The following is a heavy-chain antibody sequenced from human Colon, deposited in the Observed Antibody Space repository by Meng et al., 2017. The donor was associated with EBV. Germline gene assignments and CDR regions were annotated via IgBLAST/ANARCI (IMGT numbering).Heavy chain of an antibody. J-gene: IGHJ5*02. V-gene: IGHV1-8*01. CDR3: ARDVYGSGSYRSDT. D-gene: IGHD3-10*01. CDR2: MNPDSGDK. Sequence: QVQLLQPGPEVKKPGAAVKVSCKASGYSFTRYDINGVRQAPGQGLEWMGWMNPDSGDKGYAQKFQGRVTMTTNTSINTAYMDLSSLRSEDTDFYYCARDVYGSGSYRSDTWGQGTLVTVAS. CDR1: GYSFTRYD.